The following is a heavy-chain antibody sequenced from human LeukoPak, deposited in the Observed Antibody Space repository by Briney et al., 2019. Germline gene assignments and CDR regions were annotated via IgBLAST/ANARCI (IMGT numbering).Heavy chain of an antibody. Sequence: ASVKVSCKASGYTFTSYYMHWVRQAPGQGLEWMGIINPSGGSTSYAQKFQGRVTMTRDTSTSTVYMELSSLRSEDTAVYYCARVKYDFWSGLHPFDYWGQGTLVTVSS. V-gene: IGHV1-46*01. CDR2: INPSGGST. J-gene: IGHJ4*02. CDR3: ARVKYDFWSGLHPFDY. D-gene: IGHD3-3*01. CDR1: GYTFTSYY.